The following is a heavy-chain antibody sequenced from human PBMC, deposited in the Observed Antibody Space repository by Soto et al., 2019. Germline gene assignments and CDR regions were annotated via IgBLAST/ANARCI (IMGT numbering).Heavy chain of an antibody. CDR2: IKQDGSEK. D-gene: IGHD2-2*01. CDR1: GFTFSSYW. CDR3: ARGPYCSSTSCYPYYYFMDV. Sequence: EVQLVESGGGLVQPGGSLRLSCAASGFTFSSYWMSWVRQAPGKGLEWVANIKQDGSEKYYVDSVKGRFTISRDNDKNSLYLQMNSLRAEDTAVYYCARGPYCSSTSCYPYYYFMDVWGKGTTVTVSS. V-gene: IGHV3-7*01. J-gene: IGHJ6*03.